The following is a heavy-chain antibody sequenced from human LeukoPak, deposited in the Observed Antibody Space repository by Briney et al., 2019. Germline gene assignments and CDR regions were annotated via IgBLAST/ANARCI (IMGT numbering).Heavy chain of an antibody. J-gene: IGHJ4*02. CDR1: GYTFTGYC. V-gene: IGHV1-2*02. D-gene: IGHD1-14*01. CDR3: ARGEPRDHLWFDY. CDR2: INPNNGGT. Sequence: ASVKVSCKASGYTFTGYCMHWVRQAPGQGLEWMGWINPNNGGTNYAQNFQGRVTMTKDTSISTAYMELSRLRFDDTAVYYCARGEPRDHLWFDYWGQGTLVTVSS.